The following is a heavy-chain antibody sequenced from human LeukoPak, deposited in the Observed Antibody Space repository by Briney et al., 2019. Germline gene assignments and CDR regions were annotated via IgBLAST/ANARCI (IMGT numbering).Heavy chain of an antibody. Sequence: PGGSLRLSCAASGFTFSSYSMNWVRQAPGKGLEWVSSISSSSSYIYYADSVKGRFTISRDNAKNSLYLQMNSLRAEDTAVYYCASAPTTVTKGDFDYWGQGTLVTVSS. CDR2: ISSSSSYI. CDR3: ASAPTTVTKGDFDY. J-gene: IGHJ4*02. V-gene: IGHV3-21*04. CDR1: GFTFSSYS. D-gene: IGHD4-17*01.